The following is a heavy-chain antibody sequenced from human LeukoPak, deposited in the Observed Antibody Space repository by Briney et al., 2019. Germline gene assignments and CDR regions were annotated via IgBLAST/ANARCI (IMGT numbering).Heavy chain of an antibody. CDR2: ISYDGSNK. CDR3: AREYDMYSWCFDY. CDR1: GFTFSSYA. J-gene: IGHJ4*02. Sequence: GGSLRLSCAASGFTFSSYAMHWVRQAPGKGLEWVAVISYDGSNKYYADSVKGRFTISRDNSKNTLYLQMNSLRAEDTAVYYCAREYDMYSWCFDYWGQGTLVTVSS. V-gene: IGHV3-30*04. D-gene: IGHD2-8*01.